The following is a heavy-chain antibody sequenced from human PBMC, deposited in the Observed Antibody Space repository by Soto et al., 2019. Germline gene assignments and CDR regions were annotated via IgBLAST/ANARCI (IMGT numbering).Heavy chain of an antibody. CDR1: GGSISNNNYH. CDR2: IYYRGNT. J-gene: IGHJ4*02. Sequence: ETLSLTCSVSGGSISNNNYHWGWIRQPPGKGLEWMGSIYYRGNTYYNPSLRSRITISVDTSRNQFSLALSSVTAADTAVYFCARLRGGCPADFWGQGTLVTVSS. D-gene: IGHD3-16*01. V-gene: IGHV4-39*01. CDR3: ARLRGGCPADF.